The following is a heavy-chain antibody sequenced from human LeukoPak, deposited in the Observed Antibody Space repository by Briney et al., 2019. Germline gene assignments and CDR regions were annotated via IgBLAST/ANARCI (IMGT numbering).Heavy chain of an antibody. Sequence: GGSLRLSCAASGFTFSSYWMSWVRQAPGKGLEWVAIIKQDGSEKYYVDSVKGRFTISRDNAKNSLYLQMNSLRAEDTAVYYCARSLYYDILTGYYRGGDYWGQGTLVTVSS. D-gene: IGHD3-9*01. CDR3: ARSLYYDILTGYYRGGDY. CDR2: IKQDGSEK. J-gene: IGHJ4*02. V-gene: IGHV3-7*01. CDR1: GFTFSSYW.